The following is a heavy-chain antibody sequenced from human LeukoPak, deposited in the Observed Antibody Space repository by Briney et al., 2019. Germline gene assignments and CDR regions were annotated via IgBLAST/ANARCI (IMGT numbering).Heavy chain of an antibody. CDR1: GGSISSYY. J-gene: IGHJ5*02. CDR3: ARGPSLLWFGELSWGTFDP. V-gene: IGHV4-59*12. D-gene: IGHD3-10*01. Sequence: PSGTLSLTCTVSGGSISSYYWSWIRQPPGKGLEWIGYIYYSGTTNYNPSLKSRVTISVDTSKNQFSLKLSSVTAADTAVYYCARGPSLLWFGELSWGTFDPWGQGTLVTVSS. CDR2: IYYSGTT.